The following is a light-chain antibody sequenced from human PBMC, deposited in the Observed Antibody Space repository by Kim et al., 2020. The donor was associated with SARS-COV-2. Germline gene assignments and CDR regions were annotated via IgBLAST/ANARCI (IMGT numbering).Light chain of an antibody. V-gene: IGLV1-44*01. CDR3: ATWDGSLNGYV. Sequence: GQRVIISCSGSSSNIGRDTVNWYQQFPGTVPKLLIYANDQRPSGVPDRFSGSKSGTSASLAISGLQSEDEADYYCATWDGSLNGYVFGTGTKVTVL. J-gene: IGLJ1*01. CDR1: SSNIGRDT. CDR2: AND.